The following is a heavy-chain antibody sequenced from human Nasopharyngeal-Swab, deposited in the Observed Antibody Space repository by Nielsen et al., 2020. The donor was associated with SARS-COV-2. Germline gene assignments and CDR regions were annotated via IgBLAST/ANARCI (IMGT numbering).Heavy chain of an antibody. CDR1: GFTFDDYA. Sequence: SLKISCAASGFTFDDYAMHWVRQAPGKGLEWVSGITWNSGGIGYADSVKGRFTISRDNAKNSLYLQMNSLRPEDTALYYCATEWAYLRNSGSFRYLGYWGQGTLVTVSS. J-gene: IGHJ4*02. V-gene: IGHV3-9*01. CDR2: ITWNSGGI. D-gene: IGHD1-26*01. CDR3: ATEWAYLRNSGSFRYLGY.